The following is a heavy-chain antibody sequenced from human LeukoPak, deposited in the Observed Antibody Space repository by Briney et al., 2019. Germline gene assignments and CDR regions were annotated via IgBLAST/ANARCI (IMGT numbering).Heavy chain of an antibody. CDR1: GFTFSSYG. D-gene: IGHD1-14*01. CDR2: ISGSGGIT. CDR3: TKPARTDAFDI. Sequence: GETLRLSCAASGFTFSSYGMSWIRQTPGKGLEWVSLISGSGGITNYADSVKGRFTISRDSSTNTVYLQMNSLRAEDTAVYYCTKPARTDAFDIWGQGTMVTVSS. V-gene: IGHV3-23*01. J-gene: IGHJ3*02.